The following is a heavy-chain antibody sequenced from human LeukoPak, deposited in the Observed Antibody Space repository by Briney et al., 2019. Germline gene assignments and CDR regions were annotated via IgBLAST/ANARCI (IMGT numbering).Heavy chain of an antibody. Sequence: SETLSLTCTVSGYSISSGYYWGWIRQPPGKGLEWIGSIYHSGSTYYNPSLKSRVTISVDTSKNQFSLKLSSVTAADTAVYYCARGSTGQFDPWGQGTLVTVS. V-gene: IGHV4-38-2*02. CDR2: IYHSGST. J-gene: IGHJ5*02. CDR1: GYSISSGYY. D-gene: IGHD3-10*01. CDR3: ARGSTGQFDP.